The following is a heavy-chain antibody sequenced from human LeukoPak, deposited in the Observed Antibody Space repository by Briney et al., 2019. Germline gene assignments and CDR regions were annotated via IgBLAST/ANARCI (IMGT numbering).Heavy chain of an antibody. Sequence: ASVKVSCKASGYTFTSYGISWVRQAPGQGLEWMGWISAYSGNTHYAQKFQGRVTMTTDTSTTTAYMELRGLRSDDTAVYYCARAEKPNWGNYYYYCMDVWGKGTTVTVSS. V-gene: IGHV1-18*01. CDR1: GYTFTSYG. CDR2: ISAYSGNT. CDR3: ARAEKPNWGNYYYYCMDV. J-gene: IGHJ6*03. D-gene: IGHD7-27*01.